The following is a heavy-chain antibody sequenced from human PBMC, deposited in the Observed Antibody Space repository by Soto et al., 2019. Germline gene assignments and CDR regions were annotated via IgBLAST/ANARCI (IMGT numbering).Heavy chain of an antibody. J-gene: IGHJ6*02. Sequence: SEILSLTCAVSGGSVSSGSYYWSWIRQPPGKGLEWIGYIYYSGSTNYKPSLKSRVTISVDTSKNQLSLKLRSVTPADTAVYYCARWRVAAADVYYYHGMDVWGQGTTVAVSS. CDR3: ARWRVAAADVYYYHGMDV. CDR1: GGSVSSGSYY. D-gene: IGHD2-2*01. CDR2: IYYSGST. V-gene: IGHV4-61*01.